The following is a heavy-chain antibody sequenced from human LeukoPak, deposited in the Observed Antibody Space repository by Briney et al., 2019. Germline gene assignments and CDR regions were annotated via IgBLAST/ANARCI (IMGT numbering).Heavy chain of an antibody. Sequence: SETLSLTCTVSGGSISSSSYYWGWIHQPPGKGLEWIGSIYYSGSTYYNPSLKSRVTISVDTSKNQFSLKLSSVTAADTAVYYCARDHSSGWYAPSFDYWAREPCSPSPQ. CDR3: ARDHSSGWYAPSFDY. V-gene: IGHV4-39*07. CDR1: GGSISSSSYY. D-gene: IGHD6-19*01. CDR2: IYYSGST. J-gene: IGHJ4*02.